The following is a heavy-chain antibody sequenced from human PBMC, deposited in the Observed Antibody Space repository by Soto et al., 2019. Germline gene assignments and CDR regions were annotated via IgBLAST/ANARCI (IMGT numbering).Heavy chain of an antibody. J-gene: IGHJ6*02. CDR2: ITGTGGNT. CDR1: GFPLSTYG. V-gene: IGHV3-23*01. Sequence: GGSLRLSCAASGFPLSTYGMTWVCQAPGKGLEWVSAITGTGGNTYYVDSVKGRFTSSRDNSKNMLYLQVNSLRVEDTAVYYCARIRGYWYGLDVWGQGTTVTVSS. CDR3: ARIRGYWYGLDV.